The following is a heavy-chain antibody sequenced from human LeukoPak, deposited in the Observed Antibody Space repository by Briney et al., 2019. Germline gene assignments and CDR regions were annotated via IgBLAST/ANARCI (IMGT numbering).Heavy chain of an antibody. Sequence: SGGSLRLSCAASGFTFSSYGMHWVRQAPGKGLEWVAVISYDGSNKYYADSVKGRFTISRDNSKNTLYLQMNSLRAEDTAVYYCAKAPLTAAKSPLYYYYGMDVWGKGTTVTVSS. CDR3: AKAPLTAAKSPLYYYYGMDV. CDR2: ISYDGSNK. J-gene: IGHJ6*04. CDR1: GFTFSSYG. D-gene: IGHD1-20*01. V-gene: IGHV3-30*18.